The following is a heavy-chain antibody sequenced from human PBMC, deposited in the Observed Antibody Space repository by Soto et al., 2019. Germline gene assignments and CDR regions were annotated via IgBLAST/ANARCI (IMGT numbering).Heavy chain of an antibody. D-gene: IGHD2-15*01. CDR1: GDSISTVDYF. V-gene: IGHV4-30-4*01. CDR2: IYKIATT. CDR3: ARGRYCLPGRCFQNWLDP. Sequence: PSETLSLTCSFSGDSISTVDYFLAWIRQPPGQALEYIGYIYKIATTYYNPSFESRVAISLDTSKSQFSLNMTSVTAADTAVYFCARGRYCLPGRCFQNWLDPWGQGTLVTVSS. J-gene: IGHJ5*02.